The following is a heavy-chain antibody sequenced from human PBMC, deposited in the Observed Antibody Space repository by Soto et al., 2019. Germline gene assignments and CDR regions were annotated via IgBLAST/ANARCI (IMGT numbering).Heavy chain of an antibody. CDR2: ISYDGSNR. D-gene: IGHD4-17*01. V-gene: IGHV3-30*18. J-gene: IGHJ6*02. Sequence: PGGSLRLSCAASGFPFSSYCMHWVRQAPGKGLEWVAVISYDGSNRYYADSVKGRFTISRDNSKNTLYLQMNSLRAEDTAVYYCAKVVHGDYRPIHDYYYYGMDVWGQGTTVTVSS. CDR1: GFPFSSYC. CDR3: AKVVHGDYRPIHDYYYYGMDV.